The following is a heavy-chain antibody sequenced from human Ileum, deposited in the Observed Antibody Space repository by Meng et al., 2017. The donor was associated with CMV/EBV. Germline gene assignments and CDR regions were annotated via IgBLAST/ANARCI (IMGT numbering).Heavy chain of an antibody. CDR1: GESFSGYY. D-gene: IGHD3-9*01. V-gene: IGHV4-34*01. J-gene: IGHJ4*02. CDR3: ARGRRYLFY. CDR2: INQSGST. Sequence: QLQLHQWGAGLLNPPETLSLTCAVYGESFSGYYWDWFRQSPGKGLEWIGQINQSGSTNYNPSLKSRVNISVDTSKNQFSLKLSSVTAADAAMYYCARGRRYLFYWSQGTLVTVSS.